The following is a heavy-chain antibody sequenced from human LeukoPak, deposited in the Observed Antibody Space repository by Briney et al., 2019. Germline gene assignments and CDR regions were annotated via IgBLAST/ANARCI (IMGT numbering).Heavy chain of an antibody. V-gene: IGHV3-66*01. CDR1: GFTVSSNF. Sequence: GGSLRLSCAASGFTVSSNFMSWVRQAPGKGLEWVSVIYSGGSTYYADSVKGRFTISRDNSKNTLYLQMNSLRDEDTAVYYCATDLNWAFDYWGQGTLVPVSS. D-gene: IGHD7-27*01. CDR2: IYSGGST. J-gene: IGHJ4*01. CDR3: ATDLNWAFDY.